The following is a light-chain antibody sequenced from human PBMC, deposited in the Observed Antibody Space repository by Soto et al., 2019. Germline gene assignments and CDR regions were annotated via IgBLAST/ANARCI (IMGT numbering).Light chain of an antibody. CDR2: DVT. CDR3: CSYTTSNTRQIV. V-gene: IGLV2-14*01. CDR1: SSDVGGYNY. Sequence: QSVLTQPASVSGSPGQSITISCTGTSSDVGGYNYVSWYQQQPGKAPKCMIYDVTNRPSGVSNRFSGSKSGNTASLTISGLQAEYEADYYCCSYTTSNTRQIVFGTGTKLTVL. J-gene: IGLJ1*01.